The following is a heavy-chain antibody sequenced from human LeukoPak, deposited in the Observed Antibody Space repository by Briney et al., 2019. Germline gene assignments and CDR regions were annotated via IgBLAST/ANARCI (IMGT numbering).Heavy chain of an antibody. V-gene: IGHV3-15*01. CDR3: TTDRYGNAFDI. Sequence: GGSLRLSCAASGFTFSNAWLSWVRQAPGRGLEWVGRIKSKTDGGTTDYAAPVKGRFTISRDDSKNTLYLQMNSLKTEDTAVYYCTTDRYGNAFDIWGQGTMVTVSS. D-gene: IGHD3-16*02. J-gene: IGHJ3*02. CDR1: GFTFSNAW. CDR2: IKSKTDGGTT.